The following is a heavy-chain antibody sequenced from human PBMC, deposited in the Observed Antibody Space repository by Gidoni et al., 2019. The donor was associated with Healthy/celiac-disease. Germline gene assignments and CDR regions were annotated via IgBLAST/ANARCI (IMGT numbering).Heavy chain of an antibody. CDR3: ARDSAPTSAQGGFDP. V-gene: IGHV4-31*03. Sequence: QVQLQESGPGLVKPSQTLSLTCTVSGGPISSGGYYWSWIRQHPGKGLEWIGYIYYSGSTYYNPSLKSRVTISVDTSKNQFSLKLSSVTAADTAVYYCARDSAPTSAQGGFDPWGQGTLVTVSS. CDR2: IYYSGST. CDR1: GGPISSGGYY. D-gene: IGHD1-26*01. J-gene: IGHJ5*02.